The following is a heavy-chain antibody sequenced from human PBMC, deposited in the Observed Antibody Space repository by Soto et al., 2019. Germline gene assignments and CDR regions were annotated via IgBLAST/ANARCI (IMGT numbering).Heavy chain of an antibody. J-gene: IGHJ6*03. CDR1: GGTFSSYT. CDR2: IIPILGIA. CDR3: ARVRKSIAARFSPYYYYYYMDV. Sequence: SVKVSCKASGGTFSSYTISWVRQAPGQGLEWMGRIIPILGIANYAQKFQGRVTITADKSTSTAYMELSSLRSEDTAVYYCARVRKSIAARFSPYYYYYYMDVWGKGTTVTVSS. D-gene: IGHD6-6*01. V-gene: IGHV1-69*02.